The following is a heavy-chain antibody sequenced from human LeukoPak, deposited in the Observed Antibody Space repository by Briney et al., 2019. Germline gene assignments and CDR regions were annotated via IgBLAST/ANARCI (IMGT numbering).Heavy chain of an antibody. D-gene: IGHD2-2*01. CDR1: GGSFSNYY. CDR2: INHSGNT. CDR3: ARYVPVATRIDS. J-gene: IGHJ4*02. V-gene: IGHV4-34*01. Sequence: PSETLSLTCAVYGGSFSNYYWSWIRQPPGKGLEWIGQINHSGNTNYNPSLKSRVTISVDTSKNQFSLKVTSVNAADTAVYYCARYVPVATRIDSWGQGTLVTVSS.